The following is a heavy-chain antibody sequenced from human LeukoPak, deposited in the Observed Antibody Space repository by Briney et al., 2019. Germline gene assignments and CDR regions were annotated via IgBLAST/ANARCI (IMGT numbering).Heavy chain of an antibody. Sequence: SEALALTCTVPGGPIRRLYLERVRQAPRKGPEWIGYIYYSGSTNYNPSLKSRVTISVDTSKNQFSLKLRSVTAADTAVYYCARVPGGGTAANWGQGTMVTVSS. V-gene: IGHV4-59*01. CDR2: IYYSGST. CDR1: GGPIRRLY. D-gene: IGHD1-7*01. CDR3: ARVPGGGTAAN. J-gene: IGHJ3*01.